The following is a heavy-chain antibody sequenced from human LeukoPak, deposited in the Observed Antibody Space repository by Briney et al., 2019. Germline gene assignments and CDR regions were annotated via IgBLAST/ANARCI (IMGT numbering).Heavy chain of an antibody. J-gene: IGHJ4*02. V-gene: IGHV4-39*01. D-gene: IGHD3-10*01. CDR3: ARQSRITMVRGVQRAFDY. Sequence: PSETLSLTCTVSGGSISSSSYYWGWIRQPPGKGLEWIGSIYYSGSTYYNPSLKSRVTVSVDTSKNQFSLKLSSVTAADTAVYYCARQSRITMVRGVQRAFDYWGQGTLVTVSS. CDR1: GGSISSSSYY. CDR2: IYYSGST.